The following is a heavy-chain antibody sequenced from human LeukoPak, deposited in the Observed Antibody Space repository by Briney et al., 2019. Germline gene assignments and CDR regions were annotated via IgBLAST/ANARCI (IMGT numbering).Heavy chain of an antibody. D-gene: IGHD3-3*01. Sequence: PSETLSLTCTVSGGSISSYYWSWIRQPPGKGLEWIGSIYHSGSTYYNPSLKSRLTISVDTSKNQFSLKLSSVTAADAAVYYCARHNYDYYFDYWGQGTLVTVSS. CDR2: IYHSGST. V-gene: IGHV4-59*08. CDR3: ARHNYDYYFDY. CDR1: GGSISSYY. J-gene: IGHJ4*02.